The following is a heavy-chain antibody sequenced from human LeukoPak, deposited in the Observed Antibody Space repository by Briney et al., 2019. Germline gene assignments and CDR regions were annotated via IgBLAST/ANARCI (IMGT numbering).Heavy chain of an antibody. Sequence: ASVKVSCKASGYTFTSYYMHWVRQAPGQGLEWMGIINPNSGGTNYAQKFQGRVTMTRDTSISTAYMELSRLRSDDTAVYYCARGRYYDFWSGPIYYFDYWGQGTLVTVSS. D-gene: IGHD3-3*01. CDR1: GYTFTSYY. CDR3: ARGRYYDFWSGPIYYFDY. J-gene: IGHJ4*02. V-gene: IGHV1-2*02. CDR2: INPNSGGT.